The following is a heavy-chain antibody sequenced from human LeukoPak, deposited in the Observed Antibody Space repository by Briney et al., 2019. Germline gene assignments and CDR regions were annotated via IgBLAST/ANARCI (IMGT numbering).Heavy chain of an antibody. CDR2: INHSGST. D-gene: IGHD3-22*01. V-gene: IGHV4-34*01. Sequence: SETLSLTCTVSGGSISSYYWSWIRPPPGKGLEWIGEINHSGSTNYNPSLKSRVTISVDTSKNQFSLKLSSVTAADTAVYYCASASPYDSSGYYYNYYYYYGMDVWGQGTTVTVSS. CDR1: GGSISSYY. CDR3: ASASPYDSSGYYYNYYYYYGMDV. J-gene: IGHJ6*02.